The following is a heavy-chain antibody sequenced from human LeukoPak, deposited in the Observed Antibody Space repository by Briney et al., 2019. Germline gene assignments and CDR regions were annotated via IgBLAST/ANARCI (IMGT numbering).Heavy chain of an antibody. CDR3: ARGHGGNSNFDY. CDR1: GYTFTSYG. Sequence: GASVKVSCKASGYTFTSYGISWVRQAPGQGLEWMGGIIPIFGTANYAQKFQGRVTITADESTSTAYMELSSLRSEDTAVYYCARGHGGNSNFDYWGQGTLVTVSS. CDR2: IIPIFGTA. D-gene: IGHD4-23*01. V-gene: IGHV1-69*13. J-gene: IGHJ4*02.